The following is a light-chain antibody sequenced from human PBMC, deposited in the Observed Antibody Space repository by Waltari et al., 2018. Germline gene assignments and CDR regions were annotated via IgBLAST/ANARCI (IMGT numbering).Light chain of an antibody. V-gene: IGKV3-20*01. CDR3: QHYGTSPLLT. CDR2: GAS. J-gene: IGKJ4*01. Sequence: EIXLTQSPXXLSLSPGERATLSCRASQTFSSSYLAWYQQKPGQAPRLLIYGASTRAAGCPVRFSGSGSGTDFTLTISRLEPEDFAVYYCQHYGTSPLLTFGGGTKVEIK. CDR1: QTFSSSY.